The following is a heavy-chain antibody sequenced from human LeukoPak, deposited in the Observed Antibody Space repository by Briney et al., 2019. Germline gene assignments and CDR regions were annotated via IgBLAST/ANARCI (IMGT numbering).Heavy chain of an antibody. V-gene: IGHV3-23*01. CDR1: EFTFNAYA. D-gene: IGHD3-16*01. Sequence: GGSLRLSCVGSEFTFNAYAMSWVRQRPGEGPEWVAMISSSGDATDYAESAKDRLSISRDNAKKTLYLQITRPRADDTAIYYCAKDPRAMGRYFFDDWGQGSLVTVSS. J-gene: IGHJ4*01. CDR2: ISSSGDAT. CDR3: AKDPRAMGRYFFDD.